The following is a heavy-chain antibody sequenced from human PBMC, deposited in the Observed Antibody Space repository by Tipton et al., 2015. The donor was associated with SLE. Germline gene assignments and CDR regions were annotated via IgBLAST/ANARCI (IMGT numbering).Heavy chain of an antibody. Sequence: LRLSCTVSGGSISSYYWSWIRQPPGKGLEWIGYIYYSGSTNDNPSLKGRVTISVDTSKNQFSLKLSSVTAADTAVYYCASLGDWYFDLWGRGTLVTVSS. J-gene: IGHJ2*01. CDR1: GGSISSYY. CDR3: ASLGDWYFDL. D-gene: IGHD3-10*01. V-gene: IGHV4-59*08. CDR2: IYYSGST.